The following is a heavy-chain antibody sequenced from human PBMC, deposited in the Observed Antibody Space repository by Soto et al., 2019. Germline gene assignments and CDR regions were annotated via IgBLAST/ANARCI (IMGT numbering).Heavy chain of an antibody. CDR3: ARYERARVGSYGLPFDY. Sequence: GGSLRLSCAASGFTFSSYWMSWVRQAPGKGLEWVANIKQDGSEKYYVDSVKGRFTISRDNAKNSLYLQMNSLRAEDTAVYYCARYERARVGSYGLPFDYWGQGTLVTVSS. V-gene: IGHV3-7*01. D-gene: IGHD5-18*01. CDR2: IKQDGSEK. CDR1: GFTFSSYW. J-gene: IGHJ4*02.